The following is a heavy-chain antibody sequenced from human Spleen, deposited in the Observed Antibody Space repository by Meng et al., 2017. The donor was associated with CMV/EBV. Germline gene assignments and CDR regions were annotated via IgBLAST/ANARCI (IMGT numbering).Heavy chain of an antibody. CDR2: ISSYNGNT. CDR3: ARQGQVEGMRHTYYFGMDL. CDR1: GYIYTGYY. J-gene: IGHJ6*02. Sequence: ASVKVSCKASGYIYTGYYMEWVRQAPGQGLEWMGWISSYNGNTKYARKFQGRVTMTTDTSTTTGYMELRSLSSDDTAVYYCARQGQVEGMRHTYYFGMDLWGRGTTVTVSS. V-gene: IGHV1-18*01. D-gene: IGHD2-8*01.